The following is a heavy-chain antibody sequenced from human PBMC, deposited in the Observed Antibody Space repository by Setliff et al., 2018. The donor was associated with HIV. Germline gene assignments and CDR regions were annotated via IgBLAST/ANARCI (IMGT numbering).Heavy chain of an antibody. CDR1: GVPLSDYY. Sequence: SETLSLTCTLIGVPLSDYYWNWIRQSPGKGLEWIVEVNHNGNINYNPSLKSRVTVSVDTSKTQYSLKMISSTAAETAMYYCAISIVGVTSEMYWAQGTLVTVSS. CDR2: VNHNGNI. J-gene: IGHJ4*02. CDR3: AISIVGVTSEMY. V-gene: IGHV4-34*01. D-gene: IGHD2-21*02.